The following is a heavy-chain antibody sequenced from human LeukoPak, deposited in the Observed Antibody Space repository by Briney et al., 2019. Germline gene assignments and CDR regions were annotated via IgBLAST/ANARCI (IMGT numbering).Heavy chain of an antibody. CDR3: ARGRRRDGYKYYYYYYMDV. Sequence: SETLSLTCAVYGGSFSGYYWSWIRQPPGKGLEWMGEINHSGRTNYNPSLKSRVTISVDTSKNQFSLKLSSVTAADTAVYYCARGRRRDGYKYYYYYYMDVWGKGTTVTVS. CDR2: INHSGRT. J-gene: IGHJ6*03. V-gene: IGHV4-34*01. D-gene: IGHD5-24*01. CDR1: GGSFSGYY.